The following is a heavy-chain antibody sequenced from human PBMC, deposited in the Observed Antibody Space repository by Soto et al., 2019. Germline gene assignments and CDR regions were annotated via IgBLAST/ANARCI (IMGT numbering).Heavy chain of an antibody. CDR2: IIPIFGTA. V-gene: IGHV1-69*13. Sequence: SVKVSCKASGGTFSSYAISWVRQAPGQGLEWMGGIIPIFGTANYAQKFQGRVMITADESTSTAYMELNSLRDEDTAVYYCARALPLRGLLYYYAIDVWGQGTTVTVSS. D-gene: IGHD3-10*01. CDR1: GGTFSSYA. CDR3: ARALPLRGLLYYYAIDV. J-gene: IGHJ6*02.